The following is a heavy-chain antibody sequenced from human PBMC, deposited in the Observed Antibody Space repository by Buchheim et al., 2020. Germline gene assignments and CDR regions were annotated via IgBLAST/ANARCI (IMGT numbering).Heavy chain of an antibody. CDR1: GFTFSTYG. Sequence: QVQLVESGGGVIQPGTSLRLSCAASGFTFSTYGMHWVRQAPGKGLEWVAVISYDGNNNYYADSVKGRLSISRDNSKNTLYLEMSTLRADDTAVYYCAKATQPYDRSGYRWFSLEFWGQGTL. J-gene: IGHJ4*02. V-gene: IGHV3-30*18. CDR3: AKATQPYDRSGYRWFSLEF. D-gene: IGHD3-22*01. CDR2: ISYDGNNN.